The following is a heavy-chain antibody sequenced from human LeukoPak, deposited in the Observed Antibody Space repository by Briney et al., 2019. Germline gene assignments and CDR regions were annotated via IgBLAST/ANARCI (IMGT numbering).Heavy chain of an antibody. D-gene: IGHD4-11*01. CDR3: ARGYLDYLYGMDV. CDR2: IYYSGST. Sequence: SQTLSLTCTVSGGSISSGGYYWSWIRQHPGKGLEWIGYIYYSGSTYYNPSLKSRVTISVDTSKNQFSLKLSSVTAADTAVYYCARGYLDYLYGMDVWGQGTTVTVSS. V-gene: IGHV4-31*03. CDR1: GGSISSGGYY. J-gene: IGHJ6*02.